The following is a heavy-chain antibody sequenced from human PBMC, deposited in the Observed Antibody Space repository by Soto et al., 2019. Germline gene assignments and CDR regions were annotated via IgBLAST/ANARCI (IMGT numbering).Heavy chain of an antibody. V-gene: IGHV3-23*01. J-gene: IGHJ4*02. CDR3: ATPASMTIRDGFDH. CDR1: GFTFSSYA. CDR2: ISGSGSNP. Sequence: EVQVLESWGSLVQPGGSLRLSCAASGFTFSSYAMSWVRQAPGQGLEWVSAISGSGSNPYYADSAKGRCTISRDHSKYPLYLQMNSLRAEDTALYYCATPASMTIRDGFDHWGQGTLVNVSS. D-gene: IGHD4-17*01.